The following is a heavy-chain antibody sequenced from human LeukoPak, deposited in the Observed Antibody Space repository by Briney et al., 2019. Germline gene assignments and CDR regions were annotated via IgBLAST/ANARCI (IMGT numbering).Heavy chain of an antibody. CDR3: AREGSSSWYYEIDY. D-gene: IGHD6-13*01. CDR1: GGSISSSSYY. J-gene: IGHJ4*02. V-gene: IGHV4-39*07. Sequence: PSETLSLTCTVSGGSISSSSYYWGWVRQPPEKGLEWIGSIYYSGSTFYNPSLKSRVIISVDTSRNQFSLKLSSVTAADTAVYYCAREGSSSWYYEIDYWGQGTLVTVSS. CDR2: IYYSGST.